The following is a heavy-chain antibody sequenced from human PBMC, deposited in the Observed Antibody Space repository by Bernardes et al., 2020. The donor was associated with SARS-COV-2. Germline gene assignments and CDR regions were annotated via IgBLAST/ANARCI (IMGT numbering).Heavy chain of an antibody. D-gene: IGHD1-1*01. CDR1: GGSISSNS. V-gene: IGHV4-59*01. J-gene: IGHJ5*02. CDR3: AREVWRPTTRWFDP. CDR2: IFHNGTT. Sequence: SETLSLTCTVSGGSISSNSWNWIRQPPGKGLEWIGYIFHNGTTNYNPSLESRVTMSVDTSKNQFSLKLRSISAADTAVYYCAREVWRPTTRWFDPWGQGILVTGSS.